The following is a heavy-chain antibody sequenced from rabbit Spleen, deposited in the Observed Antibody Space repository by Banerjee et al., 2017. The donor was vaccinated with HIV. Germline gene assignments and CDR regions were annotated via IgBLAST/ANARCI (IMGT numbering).Heavy chain of an antibody. J-gene: IGHJ4*01. Sequence: ESGGGLVKPGASLTLTCTASGVSFTSNYYMCWVRQAPGKGLEWIACINAVTGKAVYATWAKGRFTFSKTSSTTVTLQMTSLTAADTATYFCARDGAGGSYFALWGQGTIVTVS. V-gene: IGHV1S40*01. CDR2: INAVTGKA. CDR3: ARDGAGGSYFAL. CDR1: GVSFTSNYY. D-gene: IGHD8-1*01.